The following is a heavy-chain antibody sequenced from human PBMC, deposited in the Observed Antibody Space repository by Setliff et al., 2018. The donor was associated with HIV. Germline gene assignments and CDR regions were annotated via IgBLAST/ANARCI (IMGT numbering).Heavy chain of an antibody. CDR3: ATRSSYSSAWHEYYFDY. V-gene: IGHV3-30*02. D-gene: IGHD6-19*01. CDR1: GFTFSSYG. CDR2: IRYDGNNK. J-gene: IGHJ4*02. Sequence: LRLSCAASGFTFSSYGMHWVRQAPGKGLEWVAFIRYDGNNKYYADSVMGRFTISRDNSKNTLYLQMNSLRAEDMAVYYCATRSSYSSAWHEYYFDYWGQGTPVTVSS.